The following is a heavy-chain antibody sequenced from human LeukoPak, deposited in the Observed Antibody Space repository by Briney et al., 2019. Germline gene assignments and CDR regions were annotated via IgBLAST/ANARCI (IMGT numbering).Heavy chain of an antibody. D-gene: IGHD4/OR15-4a*01. CDR3: ARVVLALIIDY. CDR1: GFTVSSSY. Sequence: GGSLRLSCAASGFTVSSSYMSWVRQAPGKGLEWVSLIYSDHSTYYADSVKGRFIISRDNSKNTLYLQMSSLRAEDTAVYYCARVVLALIIDYWGQGILVTVSS. J-gene: IGHJ4*02. V-gene: IGHV3-66*01. CDR2: IYSDHST.